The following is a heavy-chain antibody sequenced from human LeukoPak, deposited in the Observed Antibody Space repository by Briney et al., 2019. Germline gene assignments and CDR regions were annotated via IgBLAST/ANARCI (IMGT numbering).Heavy chain of an antibody. CDR2: ISGSAVGT. CDR3: AKPPEYCRSTNCPTDY. Sequence: GGSLRLSCAASGFTFSSYAMSWVRQAPGKGLEWVSAISGSAVGTYYTGSVKGRFTISRDSSKNTLYLQMNSLRAEDAAVYYCAKPPEYCRSTNCPTDYWGQGTLVTVSS. J-gene: IGHJ4*02. V-gene: IGHV3-23*01. CDR1: GFTFSSYA. D-gene: IGHD2-2*01.